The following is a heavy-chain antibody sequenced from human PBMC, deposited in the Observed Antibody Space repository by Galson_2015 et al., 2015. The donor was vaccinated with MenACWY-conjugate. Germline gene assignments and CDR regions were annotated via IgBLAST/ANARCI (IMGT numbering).Heavy chain of an antibody. CDR3: ERVGYCSSPTCYLAFFDY. D-gene: IGHD2-2*01. V-gene: IGHV1-46*01. Sequence: SVTVSCKASGYTFSSYHMHWARHAPGQGLEWMGIINPSGGGTSPAQKFQGRVTMTRDTSTSTVYMELSSLRSEDTAVYYCERVGYCSSPTCYLAFFDYWGQGTLVTVSS. CDR1: GYTFSSYH. J-gene: IGHJ4*02. CDR2: INPSGGGT.